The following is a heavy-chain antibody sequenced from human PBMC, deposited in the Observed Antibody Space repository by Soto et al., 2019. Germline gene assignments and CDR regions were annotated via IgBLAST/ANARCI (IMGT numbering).Heavy chain of an antibody. CDR1: GFTFSSYA. Sequence: EVQLLKSGEGLVQPGGSLRLSCAASGFTFSSYAMRWVRQAPVKGLEWVSAISGSGGSTYYADSVKGRFTISRDNSKNTLYLQMNSLRAEDTAVYYCARRGSGSYYDYWGQGTLVTVSS. CDR2: ISGSGGST. CDR3: ARRGSGSYYDY. J-gene: IGHJ4*02. D-gene: IGHD1-26*01. V-gene: IGHV3-23*01.